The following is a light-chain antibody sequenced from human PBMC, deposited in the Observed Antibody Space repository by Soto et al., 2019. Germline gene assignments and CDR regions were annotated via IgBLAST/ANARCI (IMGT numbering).Light chain of an antibody. CDR1: QSVSNSY. Sequence: EIVLTLSPGTLSLTPGERATLSCRASQSVSNSYLAWYQQKPGQAPRLLIYGSSSRATGIPDRFSGSGSGTDFSLTICRLEPEDFAVYYCQQYGTSPWTFAQGAKVDIK. CDR3: QQYGTSPWT. CDR2: GSS. V-gene: IGKV3-20*01. J-gene: IGKJ1*01.